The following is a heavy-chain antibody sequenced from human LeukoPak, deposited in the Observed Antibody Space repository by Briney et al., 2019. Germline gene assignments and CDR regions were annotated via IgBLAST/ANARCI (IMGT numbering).Heavy chain of an antibody. D-gene: IGHD6-6*01. CDR3: ARGAARSHYYGMDV. CDR1: GGSISSYY. Sequence: PSETLSFTCTVSGGSISSYYWSWIRQPPGKGLEWIGYIYYSGSTNYNPSLKSRVTISVDTSKNQFSLKLSSVTAADTAVYYCARGAARSHYYGMDVWGQGTTVTVSS. CDR2: IYYSGST. J-gene: IGHJ6*02. V-gene: IGHV4-59*08.